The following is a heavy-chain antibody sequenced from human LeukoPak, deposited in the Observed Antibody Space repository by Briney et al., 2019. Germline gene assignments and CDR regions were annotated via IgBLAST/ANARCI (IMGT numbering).Heavy chain of an antibody. CDR3: AKAQDGDYVDY. CDR2: ISYDGSNK. CDR1: GFTFSSYG. Sequence: GGSLRLSCAASGFTFSSYGMHWIRQAPSKGLEWVAVISYDGSNKYYADSVKGRFTISRDNSKNTLYLQMNSLRAEDTAVYYCAKAQDGDYVDYWGQGTLVTVSS. J-gene: IGHJ4*02. D-gene: IGHD4-17*01. V-gene: IGHV3-30*18.